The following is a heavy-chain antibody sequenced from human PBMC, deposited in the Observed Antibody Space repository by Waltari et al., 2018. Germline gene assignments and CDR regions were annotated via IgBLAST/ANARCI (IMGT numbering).Heavy chain of an antibody. CDR3: ASLAGYYDRSGYWGRDYYYMNV. CDR1: GGSFSGYY. CDR2: INHSGST. V-gene: IGHV4-34*01. Sequence: QVQLQQWGAGLLKPSETLSLTCAVYGGSFSGYYWSWIRQPPGKGLEWIGEINHSGSTTPTPSHKTRVAISVDTSKNQCSLKLSSGTAADTAVCYCASLAGYYDRSGYWGRDYYYMNVWGKGTTVTVSS. J-gene: IGHJ6*03. D-gene: IGHD3-22*01.